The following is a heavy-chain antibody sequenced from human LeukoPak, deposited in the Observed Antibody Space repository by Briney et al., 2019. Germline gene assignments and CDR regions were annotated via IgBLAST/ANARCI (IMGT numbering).Heavy chain of an antibody. CDR2: IIPIFGTA. J-gene: IGHJ4*02. V-gene: IGHV1-69*13. CDR3: ALRNQDILTGYLDY. CDR1: GGTFSSYA. Sequence: WASVKVSCKASGGTFSSYAISWVRQAPGQGLEWMGGIIPIFGTANYAQKFQGRVTITADESTSTAYMELSSLRSEDTAVYYCALRNQDILTGYLDYWGQGTLVTVSS. D-gene: IGHD3-9*01.